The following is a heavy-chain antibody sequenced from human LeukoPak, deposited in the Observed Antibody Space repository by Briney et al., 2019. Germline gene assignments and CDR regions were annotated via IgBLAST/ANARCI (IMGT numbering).Heavy chain of an antibody. CDR2: ISSSGSTI. D-gene: IGHD3-10*02. J-gene: IGHJ6*04. Sequence: GSQRLSCAPSGLTFSSYEMHWVRQAPGKGVEWVSYISSSGSTIYYAASVKGRFPLSRDNAQNPLYPQMNILRPQDTAVYYCAELGITMIGGVWGKGTTVTNSS. CDR1: GLTFSSYE. V-gene: IGHV3-48*03. CDR3: AELGITMIGGV.